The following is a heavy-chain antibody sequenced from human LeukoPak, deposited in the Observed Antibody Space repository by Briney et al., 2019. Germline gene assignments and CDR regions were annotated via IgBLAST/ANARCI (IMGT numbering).Heavy chain of an antibody. V-gene: IGHV3-9*01. D-gene: IGHD6-19*01. Sequence: PGGSLRLSCAASGFTFDDYAMHWVRHAPGKGLEWVAGITWNSRDIDYADSVKGRFTISRDNANNSLYLQMNSLRAEDTALYYCAKDHSTAWYYFYMDVWGKGTMVTVSS. J-gene: IGHJ6*03. CDR2: ITWNSRDI. CDR1: GFTFDDYA. CDR3: AKDHSTAWYYFYMDV.